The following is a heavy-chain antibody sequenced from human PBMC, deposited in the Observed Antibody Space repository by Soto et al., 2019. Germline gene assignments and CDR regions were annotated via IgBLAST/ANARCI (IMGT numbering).Heavy chain of an antibody. CDR1: GIIFTGYD. CDR3: ARAALPSTSLYGMDV. Sequence: GGSLRLSCATSGIIFTGYDMHWVRQARGKGLEWVSRIATGGDTYYSGSVKGRFIISRDSAKNSVYLQMNNLRAGDTAVYYCARAALPSTSLYGMDVWGQGTTVTVSS. J-gene: IGHJ6*02. V-gene: IGHV3-13*01. CDR2: IATGGDT. D-gene: IGHD3-3*02.